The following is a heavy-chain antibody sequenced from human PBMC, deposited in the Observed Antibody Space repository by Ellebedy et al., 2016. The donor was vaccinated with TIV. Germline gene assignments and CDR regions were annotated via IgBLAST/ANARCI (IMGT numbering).Heavy chain of an antibody. Sequence: GGSLRLSCAASGFTFDDYAMHWVRQAPGKGLEWVSGISWNSGTIDYADSVRGRFSISRDDAKKSLYLQMSGLRPEDTALYYCAASENPKRFDNWGQGTLVTVSS. CDR3: AASENPKRFDN. CDR2: ISWNSGTI. CDR1: GFTFDDYA. J-gene: IGHJ4*02. D-gene: IGHD1-1*01. V-gene: IGHV3-9*01.